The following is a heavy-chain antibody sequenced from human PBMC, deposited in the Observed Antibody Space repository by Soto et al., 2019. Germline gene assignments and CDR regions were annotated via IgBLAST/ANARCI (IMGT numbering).Heavy chain of an antibody. D-gene: IGHD5-18*01. V-gene: IGHV3-21*01. CDR3: ARDCRTAIT. CDR1: GFTFSSYS. J-gene: IGHJ5*02. Sequence: EVQLVESGGGLVKPGGSLRLSCAASGFTFSSYSMNWVRQAPGKGLEWVSSISSRSDFIYYAGSVKGRFTISRDNAKNSLYLQMNSLRAEDTAVYYCARDCRTAITWGQGTLVTVSS. CDR2: ISSRSDFI.